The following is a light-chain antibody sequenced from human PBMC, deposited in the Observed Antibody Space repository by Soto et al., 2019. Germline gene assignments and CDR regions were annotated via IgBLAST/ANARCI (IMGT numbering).Light chain of an antibody. CDR2: GVH. J-gene: IGLJ1*01. CDR1: SNDIGTYDY. V-gene: IGLV2-14*01. Sequence: QSALTQPISVSGSPGQSITISCTGNSNDIGTYDYVCWYQQHPGKAPRLLIHGVHNRSLGISGRFSASKSGLTASLTISGLQAEDEADYYCTAFSANRVYLFGPGTKLTVL. CDR3: TAFSANRVYL.